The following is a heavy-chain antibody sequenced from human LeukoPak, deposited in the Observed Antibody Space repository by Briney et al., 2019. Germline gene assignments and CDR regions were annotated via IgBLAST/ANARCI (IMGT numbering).Heavy chain of an antibody. V-gene: IGHV1-58*02. Sequence: SVKVSCEASGFTFTSSAMQWVRQARGQRLEWIGWIVVGSGNTNYAQKFQERVTITRDMSTSTAYMELSSLRSEDTAVYYCARVNYYDSSGLNAFDIWGQGTMVTVSS. CDR3: ARVNYYDSSGLNAFDI. CDR1: GFTFTSSA. J-gene: IGHJ3*02. D-gene: IGHD3-22*01. CDR2: IVVGSGNT.